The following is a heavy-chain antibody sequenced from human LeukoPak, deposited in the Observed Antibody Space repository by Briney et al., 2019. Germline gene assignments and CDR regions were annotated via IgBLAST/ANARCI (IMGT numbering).Heavy chain of an antibody. CDR3: AKTTPPGTMIVGGAFDI. CDR2: ISGSGGST. Sequence: GGSLRLSCAASGFTFSSYAMSWVRQAPGKGLEWVSAISGSGGSTYYADSVKGRFTISRDNSKNTLYLQMNSLRAEDTAVYYCAKTTPPGTMIVGGAFDIWGQGTMVTVSS. CDR1: GFTFSSYA. J-gene: IGHJ3*02. V-gene: IGHV3-23*01. D-gene: IGHD3-22*01.